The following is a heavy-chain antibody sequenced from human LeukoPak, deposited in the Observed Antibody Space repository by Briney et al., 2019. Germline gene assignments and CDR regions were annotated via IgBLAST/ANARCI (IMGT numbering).Heavy chain of an antibody. V-gene: IGHV3-21*01. CDR1: GFTFSGYS. Sequence: GGSLRLSCAASGFTFSGYSMNWVRQAPGKGLEWVSSISSSSSYIYYADSVKGRLTISRDNSKNTLYLQMNSLRAEDMAVYYCAKDGPSRYGSGSFTFDYWGQGTLVTVSS. J-gene: IGHJ4*02. CDR2: ISSSSSYI. CDR3: AKDGPSRYGSGSFTFDY. D-gene: IGHD3-10*01.